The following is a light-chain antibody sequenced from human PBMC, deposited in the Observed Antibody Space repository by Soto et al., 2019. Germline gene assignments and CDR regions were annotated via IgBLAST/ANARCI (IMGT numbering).Light chain of an antibody. Sequence: QSVLTQPASVSGSPGQSITISCTGTSSDVGGYNYVSWYQQHPGKAPKLMIYDVSNRPSGVSNRFSGSKSGNTASLTISGLLAEDEADYYCSSYTSSSTQVFGRGTKLTVL. J-gene: IGLJ2*01. CDR2: DVS. V-gene: IGLV2-14*01. CDR3: SSYTSSSTQV. CDR1: SSDVGGYNY.